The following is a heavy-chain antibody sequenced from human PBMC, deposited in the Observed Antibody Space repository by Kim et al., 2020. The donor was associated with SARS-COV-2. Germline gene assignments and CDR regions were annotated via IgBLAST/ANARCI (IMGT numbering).Heavy chain of an antibody. CDR3: GRPAGGSYHTGFDY. V-gene: IGHV3-30*01. D-gene: IGHD1-26*01. Sequence: ADSVNGRFTISRDNSKNTLYLQMNSLRAEDTAVYYCGRPAGGSYHTGFDYWGQGTLVTVSS. J-gene: IGHJ4*02.